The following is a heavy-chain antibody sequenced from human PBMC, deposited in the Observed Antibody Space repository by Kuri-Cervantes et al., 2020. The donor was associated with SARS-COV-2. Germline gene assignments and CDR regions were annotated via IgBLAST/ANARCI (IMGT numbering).Heavy chain of an antibody. V-gene: IGHV4-34*01. Sequence: GSLRLSCAVFGGSFSGYYWSWIRQSPGKGLEWIGKINHSGSTNYNPSLSSRVTISVDMPKNQFSLRLSSVTAADTAMYYCARGQEGVVPATILGLGYFLYFSMDVWGKGTAVTVSS. CDR1: GGSFSGYY. D-gene: IGHD2-2*01. CDR3: ARGQEGVVPATILGLGYFLYFSMDV. J-gene: IGHJ6*03. CDR2: INHSGST.